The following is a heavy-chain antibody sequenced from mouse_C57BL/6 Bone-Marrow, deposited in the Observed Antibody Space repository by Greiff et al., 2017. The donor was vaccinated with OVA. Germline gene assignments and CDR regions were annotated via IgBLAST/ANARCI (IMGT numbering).Heavy chain of an antibody. V-gene: IGHV1-82*01. D-gene: IGHD2-3*01. J-gene: IGHJ1*03. CDR1: GYAFSSSW. CDR2: IYPGDGDT. Sequence: VKLVESGPELVKPGASVKISCKASGYAFSSSWMNWVKQRPGKGLEWIGRIYPGDGDTNYNGKFKGKATLTADKSSSTAYMQLSSLTSEDSAVYFCARWRDGYYDWYFDVWGTGTTVTVSS. CDR3: ARWRDGYYDWYFDV.